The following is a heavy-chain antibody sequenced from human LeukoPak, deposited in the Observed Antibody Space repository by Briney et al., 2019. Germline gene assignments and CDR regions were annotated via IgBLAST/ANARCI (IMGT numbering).Heavy chain of an antibody. Sequence: PGGSLRLSCAAPGFTFSSYAMSWVRQAPGKGLDWVSAISGRGGSTYYADSVKGRFTISRDNSKNTLYLQMNSLRAEDTAVYYCAKDVWELRNAFDIWGQGTMVTVSS. CDR3: AKDVWELRNAFDI. J-gene: IGHJ3*02. CDR1: GFTFSSYA. D-gene: IGHD1-26*01. V-gene: IGHV3-23*01. CDR2: ISGRGGST.